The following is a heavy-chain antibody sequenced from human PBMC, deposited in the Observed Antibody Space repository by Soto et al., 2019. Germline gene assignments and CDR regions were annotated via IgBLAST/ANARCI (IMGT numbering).Heavy chain of an antibody. V-gene: IGHV1-69*13. Sequence: ASVKVSCKASGDTFGRFTINWVRQAPGQGLEWMGGIKPISDITNYAQRFQGRVTFTADASTSTVYLELSSLRSEDTAMYYCARDPSTINKLIGVWFDPWGQGTLVTVSS. CDR3: ARDPSTINKLIGVWFDP. CDR2: IKPISDIT. D-gene: IGHD4-4*01. CDR1: GDTFGRFT. J-gene: IGHJ5*02.